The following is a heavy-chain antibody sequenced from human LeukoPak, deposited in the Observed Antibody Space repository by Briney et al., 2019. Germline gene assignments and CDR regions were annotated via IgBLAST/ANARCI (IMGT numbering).Heavy chain of an antibody. CDR2: IIPIFGTA. CDR3: ARVYCSSTSCGYYYMDV. Sequence: GSSVKVSCKASGGTFSSYAISWVRQAPGQGLEWMGGIIPIFGTANYAQKFQGRVTITTDESTSTAYMELSSLRSEDTAVYYYARVYCSSTSCGYYYMDVWGKGTTVTVSS. CDR1: GGTFSSYA. J-gene: IGHJ6*03. D-gene: IGHD2-2*01. V-gene: IGHV1-69*05.